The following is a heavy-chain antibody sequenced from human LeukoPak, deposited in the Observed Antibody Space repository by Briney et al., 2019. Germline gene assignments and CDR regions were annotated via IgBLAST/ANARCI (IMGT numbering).Heavy chain of an antibody. V-gene: IGHV3-7*04. CDR1: GFTFSSYW. J-gene: IGHJ2*01. CDR2: IKQDGSEK. D-gene: IGHD4-17*01. CDR3: ARGGGTVTMSHWYFDL. Sequence: GGSLRLSCAASGFTFSSYWMRWVRQAPGKGLECVANIKQDGSEKYYVDSVKGRFTISRDNAKNSLHLQINCLRAEDTAVYYCARGGGTVTMSHWYFDLWGRGTLVTVSS.